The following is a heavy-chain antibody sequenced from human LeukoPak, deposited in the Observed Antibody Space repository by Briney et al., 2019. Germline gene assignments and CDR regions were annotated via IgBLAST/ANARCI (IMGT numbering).Heavy chain of an antibody. J-gene: IGHJ5*02. CDR2: IYTSGST. D-gene: IGHD6-6*01. Sequence: PSETLSLTCTVSGGSISSYYWSWIRQPAGKGLEWIRRIYTSGSTNYNPSLKSRVTMSVDTSKNQFSLKLSSVTAADTAVYYCARDGWYSSSSGWFDPWGQGTLVTVSS. CDR1: GGSISSYY. V-gene: IGHV4-4*07. CDR3: ARDGWYSSSSGWFDP.